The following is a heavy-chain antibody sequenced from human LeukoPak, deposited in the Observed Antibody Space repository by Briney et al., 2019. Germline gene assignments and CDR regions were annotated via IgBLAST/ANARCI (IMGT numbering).Heavy chain of an antibody. CDR1: GGSFSGYY. J-gene: IGHJ5*02. V-gene: IGHV4-34*01. CDR2: INHSGST. Sequence: SETLSLTCAVHGGSFSGYYWSWIRQPPGKGLGWIGEINHSGSTNYNPSLKSRVTISIDTSKNQFSLMLSSVTAADTAVYYCASGYGSGSQYNGVDPWGQGTLVTVSS. CDR3: ASGYGSGSQYNGVDP. D-gene: IGHD3-10*01.